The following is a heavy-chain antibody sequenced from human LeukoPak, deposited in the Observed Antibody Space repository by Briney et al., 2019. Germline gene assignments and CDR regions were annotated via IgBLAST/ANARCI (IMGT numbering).Heavy chain of an antibody. J-gene: IGHJ4*02. CDR3: AKSRSGSTSCYNY. D-gene: IGHD2-2*02. V-gene: IGHV3-23*01. Sequence: PGGSLRLSCAASGFTFSNYAMSWVRRAPGKGLEWVSSFSGSGDNTYYADSVKGRFTISRDNSKNTLYLQMNSLRAEDTAVYYCAKSRSGSTSCYNYWGQGTQVTVSS. CDR1: GFTFSNYA. CDR2: FSGSGDNT.